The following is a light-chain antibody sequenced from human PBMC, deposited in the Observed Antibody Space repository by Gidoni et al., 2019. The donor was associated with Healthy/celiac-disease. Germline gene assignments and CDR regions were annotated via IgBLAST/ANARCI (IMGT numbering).Light chain of an antibody. CDR1: QGSSNY. Sequence: EIQMTQSPSSLSASVGDRVPITCRASQGSSNYLDWFQQKPGKAPKFLIYAASSLQSGVPSKFSGSGSGTDFTLTISSLQPEDFGTYYCQQYNSYPLTFGGGTKVEIK. CDR3: QQYNSYPLT. J-gene: IGKJ4*01. V-gene: IGKV1-16*02. CDR2: AAS.